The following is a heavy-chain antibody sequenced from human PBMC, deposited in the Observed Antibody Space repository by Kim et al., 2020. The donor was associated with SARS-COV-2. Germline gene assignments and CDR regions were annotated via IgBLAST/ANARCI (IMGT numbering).Heavy chain of an antibody. CDR1: GYSFTSYW. CDR2: IYPGDSDT. CDR3: ARRGHIAVAGTNGYYYGMDV. V-gene: IGHV5-51*01. J-gene: IGHJ6*02. D-gene: IGHD6-19*01. Sequence: GESLKISCKGSGYSFTSYWIGWVRQMPGKGLEWMGIIYPGDSDTRYSPSFQGQVTISADKSISTAYLQWSSLKASDTAMYYCARRGHIAVAGTNGYYYGMDVWGQGTTVTVSS.